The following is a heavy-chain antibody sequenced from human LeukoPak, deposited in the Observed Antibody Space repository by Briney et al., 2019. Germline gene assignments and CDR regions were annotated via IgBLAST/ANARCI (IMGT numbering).Heavy chain of an antibody. CDR1: GYTLTELS. J-gene: IGHJ6*03. CDR2: FDPEDGET. Sequence: ASVKVSCKVSGYTLTELSMHWVRQAPGKGLEWMGGFDPEDGETIYAQKFQGRVTMTEDTSTDTAYMELSSLRSEDTAVYYCAKDPDGILNYYYYMDVWGKGTTVTISS. D-gene: IGHD1-1*01. CDR3: AKDPDGILNYYYYMDV. V-gene: IGHV1-24*01.